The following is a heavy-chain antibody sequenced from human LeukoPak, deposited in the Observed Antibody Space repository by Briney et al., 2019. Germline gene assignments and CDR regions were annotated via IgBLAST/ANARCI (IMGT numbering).Heavy chain of an antibody. Sequence: GASVKVSCKVSGYTLTELSMHWVRQAPGQGLEWMGGFGPEVGETIYAQKFQGRVTITEDTSTDTAYMELSRLRSEDTAVYYCATAPIVGATFFDYWGQGTLVTVSS. V-gene: IGHV1-24*01. J-gene: IGHJ4*02. D-gene: IGHD1-26*01. CDR1: GYTLTELS. CDR2: FGPEVGET. CDR3: ATAPIVGATFFDY.